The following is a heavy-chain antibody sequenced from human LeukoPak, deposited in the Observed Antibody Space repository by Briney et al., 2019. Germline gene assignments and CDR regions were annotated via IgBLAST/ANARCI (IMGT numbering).Heavy chain of an antibody. CDR1: GGSISSYY. CDR3: ARENSGYEGKYSDL. D-gene: IGHD5-12*01. J-gene: IGHJ5*02. V-gene: IGHV4-59*01. CDR2: IYYSGST. Sequence: SETLSLTCTVSGGSISSYYWSWIRQPPGKGLEWIGYIYYSGSTNYNPSLTSRVTISVDTSKNQFSLKLSSVTAADTAVYYFARENSGYEGKYSDLWGQGTLVTVSS.